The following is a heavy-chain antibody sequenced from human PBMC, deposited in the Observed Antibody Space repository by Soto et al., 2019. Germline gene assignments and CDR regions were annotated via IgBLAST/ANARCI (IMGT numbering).Heavy chain of an antibody. CDR3: ARQIVVATHRFDP. Sequence: GGSLGLCCAASGFIFSTYAMIWVRQAPGKGLEWVSGISGSGGSTYYADFVKGRFTISRDNSKKTLYLQMNSLRAEDTAIYYCARQIVVATHRFDPWGQGTLVPVSS. V-gene: IGHV3-23*01. CDR1: GFIFSTYA. CDR2: ISGSGGST. D-gene: IGHD2-15*01. J-gene: IGHJ5*02.